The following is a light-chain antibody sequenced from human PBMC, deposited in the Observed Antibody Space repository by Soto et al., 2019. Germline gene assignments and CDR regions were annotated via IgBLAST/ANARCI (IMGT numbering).Light chain of an antibody. CDR3: TSYTSGSTLVV. CDR1: SSDVGGYNY. V-gene: IGLV2-14*01. CDR2: EVS. J-gene: IGLJ2*01. Sequence: QSALTQPASVSGSPGQSITISCTGTSSDVGGYNYVSWYQQHPGTVPKLMIYEVSNRPSGVSNRFSGSKSGNTASLTISGLQAEDEADYYCTSYTSGSTLVVFGGGTKVTVL.